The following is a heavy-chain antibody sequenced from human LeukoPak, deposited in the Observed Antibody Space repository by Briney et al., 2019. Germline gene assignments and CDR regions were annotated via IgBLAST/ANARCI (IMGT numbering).Heavy chain of an antibody. J-gene: IGHJ3*02. V-gene: IGHV1-8*03. Sequence: ASVKVSCKASGYTFTSYDINWVRQATGQGLEWMGWMNPNSGNTGYAQKFQGRVTITRNTSISTAYMELSSLRSEDTAVYYCATLMTYYYDSSGYYYDAFDIWGQGTMVTVSS. CDR1: GYTFTSYD. CDR2: MNPNSGNT. D-gene: IGHD3-22*01. CDR3: ATLMTYYYDSSGYYYDAFDI.